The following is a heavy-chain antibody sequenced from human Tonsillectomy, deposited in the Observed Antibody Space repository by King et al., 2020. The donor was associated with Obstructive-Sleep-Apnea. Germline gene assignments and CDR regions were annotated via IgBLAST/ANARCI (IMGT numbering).Heavy chain of an antibody. D-gene: IGHD3-22*01. CDR2: ISAYNGNT. J-gene: IGHJ4*02. CDR3: ARSQASSGYYLFPRDDY. CDR1: GYTLTSYG. Sequence: VQLVQSGAEVKKPGASVKVSCKASGYTLTSYGISWVRQAPGQGLEWMGWISAYNGNTNYAQKLQGRVTMTTDTSTSTAYMELRSLRSDDTAVYYCARSQASSGYYLFPRDDYWGQGTLVTVSS. V-gene: IGHV1-18*01.